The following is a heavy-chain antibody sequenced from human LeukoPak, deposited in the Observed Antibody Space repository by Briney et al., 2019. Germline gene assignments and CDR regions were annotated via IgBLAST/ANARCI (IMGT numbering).Heavy chain of an antibody. Sequence: GGSLRLSCAASGFTFSSYGIHWVRQAPGKGLEWVAFIRYDGSNKYYADSVKGRFTISRDYSKNTLYLQMNGLRADDTAVYYCAKDLRSAYTYGQDFDYWGQGTLATVSS. D-gene: IGHD5-18*01. CDR3: AKDLRSAYTYGQDFDY. CDR2: IRYDGSNK. V-gene: IGHV3-30*02. J-gene: IGHJ4*02. CDR1: GFTFSSYG.